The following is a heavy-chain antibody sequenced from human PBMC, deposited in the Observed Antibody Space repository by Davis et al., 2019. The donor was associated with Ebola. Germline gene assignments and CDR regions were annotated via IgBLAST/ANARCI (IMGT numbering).Heavy chain of an antibody. Sequence: PGGSLRLSCAASGLTFSSYAMSWVRQAPGKGLEWVSAISGSGGSTYYADSVKGRFTISRDNSKNTLYLQMNSLRAEDTAVYYCAKGGPIVGAPTVNYYYYGMDVWGQGTTVTVSS. V-gene: IGHV3-23*01. CDR3: AKGGPIVGAPTVNYYYYGMDV. D-gene: IGHD1-26*01. CDR2: ISGSGGST. CDR1: GLTFSSYA. J-gene: IGHJ6*02.